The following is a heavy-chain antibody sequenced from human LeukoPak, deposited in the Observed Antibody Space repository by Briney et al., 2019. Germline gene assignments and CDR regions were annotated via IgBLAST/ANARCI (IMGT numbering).Heavy chain of an antibody. CDR1: GFTFSSYA. Sequence: GGSLRLSCAASGFTFSSYAMSWVRQAPGKGLEWVSAISGNGGSTYYADSVKGRFTISRDNSKNTLYLQMNSLRAEDTAVYYCAKGERYYGSGLDYWGQGTLVTVSS. CDR3: AKGERYYGSGLDY. D-gene: IGHD3-10*01. J-gene: IGHJ4*02. CDR2: ISGNGGST. V-gene: IGHV3-23*01.